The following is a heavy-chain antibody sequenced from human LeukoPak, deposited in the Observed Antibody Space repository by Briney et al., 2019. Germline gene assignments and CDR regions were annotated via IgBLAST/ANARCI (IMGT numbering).Heavy chain of an antibody. CDR3: ATPSYSSSWGTIDV. J-gene: IGHJ3*01. V-gene: IGHV4-59*05. CDR1: GFTFSSSA. D-gene: IGHD6-13*01. Sequence: GSLRLSCAASGFTFSSSAMSWVRQPPGKGLEWIGTIFNSGNTHYNPSLKSRVTISVDTSKNQFSLNLSSVTAADTAVYYFATPSYSSSWGTIDVWGQGTLVTVSS. CDR2: IFNSGNT.